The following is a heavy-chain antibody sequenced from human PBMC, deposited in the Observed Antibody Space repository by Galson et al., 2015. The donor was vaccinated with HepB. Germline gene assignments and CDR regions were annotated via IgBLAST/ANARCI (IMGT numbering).Heavy chain of an antibody. D-gene: IGHD2-21*01. CDR3: ASRRYGDSYLVL. CDR1: GFSFSLYG. CDR2: ISYDGRKK. Sequence: SLRLSCAASGFSFSLYGMHWVRQAPGTGLDWVAFISYDGRKKYDADSVKGRFTISRDNSKNTLYLQMTSLRPEDTAVYYCASRRYGDSYLVLWGRGTLVTVFS. J-gene: IGHJ2*01. V-gene: IGHV3-30*04.